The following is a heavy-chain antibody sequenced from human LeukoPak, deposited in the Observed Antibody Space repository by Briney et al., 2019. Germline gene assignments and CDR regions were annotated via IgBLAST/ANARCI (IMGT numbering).Heavy chain of an antibody. D-gene: IGHD4-17*01. CDR3: ARSGTTVTASDY. CDR2: IYYSGST. Sequence: KPSETLSLTCTVSGGSVSSGSYYWSWIRQPPGKGLEWIGYIYYSGSTNYNPSLKSRVTISVDTSKNQFSLKLSSVTAADTAVYYCARSGTTVTASDYWGQGTLVTVSS. CDR1: GGSVSSGSYY. V-gene: IGHV4-61*01. J-gene: IGHJ4*02.